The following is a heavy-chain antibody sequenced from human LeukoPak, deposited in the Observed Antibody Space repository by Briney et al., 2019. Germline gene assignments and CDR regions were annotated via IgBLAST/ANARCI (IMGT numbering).Heavy chain of an antibody. CDR1: GDSFTYYH. J-gene: IGHJ4*02. D-gene: IGHD2-15*01. V-gene: IGHV4-34*01. CDR2: VSHTGDT. Sequence: PSETFSLTCAVYGDSFTYYHWTWIRQSPGRGLEWIGEVSHTGDTDYNPSLKNRLTTSIDTSNKQFSLRLTSVTAADTAVYYCARTPGAFDFWGQGTLVTVSS. CDR3: ARTPGAFDF.